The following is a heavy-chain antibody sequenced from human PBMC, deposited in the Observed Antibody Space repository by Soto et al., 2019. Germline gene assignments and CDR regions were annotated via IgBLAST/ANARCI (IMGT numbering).Heavy chain of an antibody. CDR2: ISGSGGST. CDR1: GFTFSSYA. D-gene: IGHD4-17*01. Sequence: GGSLRLSCAASGFTFSSYAMSWVRQAPGKGLEWVSAISGSGGSTYYADSVKGRFTISRDNSKNTLYLQMNSLRAEDTAVYYCPKDTLRYGDYPYYFEYWGPGNLVTVSS. CDR3: PKDTLRYGDYPYYFEY. J-gene: IGHJ4*02. V-gene: IGHV3-23*01.